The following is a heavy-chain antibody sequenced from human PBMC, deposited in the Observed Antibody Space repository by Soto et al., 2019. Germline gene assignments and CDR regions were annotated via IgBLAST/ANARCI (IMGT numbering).Heavy chain of an antibody. Sequence: QVPLVQSGAEVKKPGASVKVSCQASGYTFTSYAMHWVRQAPGQRLEWMGWINAGNGNTKYSQKFQGRVTITRDTSARTAYMELSSLRSEDTAVYYCARDLSYCSSTSCKTPRFDYWGQGTLVTVSS. V-gene: IGHV1-3*01. CDR1: GYTFTSYA. CDR3: ARDLSYCSSTSCKTPRFDY. J-gene: IGHJ4*02. CDR2: INAGNGNT. D-gene: IGHD2-2*01.